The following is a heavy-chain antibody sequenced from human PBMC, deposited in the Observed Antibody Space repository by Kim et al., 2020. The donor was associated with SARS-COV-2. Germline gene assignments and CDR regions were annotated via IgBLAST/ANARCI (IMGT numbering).Heavy chain of an antibody. V-gene: IGHV1-3*01. J-gene: IGHJ1*01. CDR2: INAGNGNT. CDR3: ARRASRSEYFQH. Sequence: ASVKVSCKASGYTFTSYAMHWVRQAPGQRLEWMGWINAGNGNTKYSQKFQGRVTITRDTSASTAYMELSSLRSEDTAVYYCARRASRSEYFQHWGQGTLVTVSS. CDR1: GYTFTSYA. D-gene: IGHD5-12*01.